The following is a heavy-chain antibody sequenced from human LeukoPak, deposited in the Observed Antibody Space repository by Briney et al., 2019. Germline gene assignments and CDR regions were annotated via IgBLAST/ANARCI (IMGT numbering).Heavy chain of an antibody. CDR2: IYYSGST. CDR3: ARQEGIVGAKRYFDY. CDR1: GGSISSSSYY. Sequence: PSETLSLTCTVSGGSISSSSYYWGWIRQPPGKGLEWIVSIYYSGSTYYNPSLKSRVTISVDTSKNQFSLKLSSVTAADTAVYYCARQEGIVGAKRYFDYWGQGTTVTVSS. D-gene: IGHD1-26*01. V-gene: IGHV4-39*01. J-gene: IGHJ4*02.